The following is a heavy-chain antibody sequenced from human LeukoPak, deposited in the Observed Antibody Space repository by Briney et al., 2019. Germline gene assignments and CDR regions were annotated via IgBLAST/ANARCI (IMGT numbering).Heavy chain of an antibody. D-gene: IGHD2-2*01. V-gene: IGHV4-59*01. CDR3: ARAPSYCSSTSCFLPKIYYYSGMDV. CDR1: GGSISSYY. CDR2: IYYSGST. Sequence: SETLSLTCTVSGGSISSYYWSWIRQPPGKGLEWIRYIYYSGSTNYNPSLKSRVTISVDTSKNQFSLKLSSVTAADTAVYYCARAPSYCSSTSCFLPKIYYYSGMDVWGQGTTVTVSS. J-gene: IGHJ6*02.